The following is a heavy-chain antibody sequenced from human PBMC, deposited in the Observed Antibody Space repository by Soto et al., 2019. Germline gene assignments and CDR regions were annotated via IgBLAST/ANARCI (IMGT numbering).Heavy chain of an antibody. J-gene: IGHJ4*02. V-gene: IGHV6-1*01. Sequence: QSQTLSLTCAISGDSVSSNSAAWNWIRQSPSRGLEWLGRTYYRSKWYNDYAVSVKSRITINPDTSKNQFSLQLNSVTPEDTAVYYCARGQGHYDILTGYLDPNYFDYWGQGTLVTVSS. CDR3: ARGQGHYDILTGYLDPNYFDY. CDR2: TYYRSKWYN. D-gene: IGHD3-9*01. CDR1: GDSVSSNSAA.